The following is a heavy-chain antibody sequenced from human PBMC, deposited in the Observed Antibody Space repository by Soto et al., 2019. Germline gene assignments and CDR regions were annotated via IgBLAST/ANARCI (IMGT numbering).Heavy chain of an antibody. Sequence: PSETLSLTCAVYGGSFSDHYWVWIRQPPGGGLEWIGEINHSGSANHNPSLKSRITTSVDTSKNQFSLRLTSVTAADTAVYYCARGRGGYTYGGLDYWGQGIVVTVLL. CDR2: INHSGSA. CDR1: GGSFSDHY. CDR3: ARGRGGYTYGGLDY. V-gene: IGHV4-34*01. J-gene: IGHJ4*02. D-gene: IGHD5-18*01.